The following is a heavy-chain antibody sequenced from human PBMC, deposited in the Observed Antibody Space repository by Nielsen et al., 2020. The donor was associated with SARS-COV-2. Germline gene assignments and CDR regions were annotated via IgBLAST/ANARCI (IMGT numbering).Heavy chain of an antibody. CDR3: ARTSRDITIFGVVIRLGY. D-gene: IGHD3-3*01. CDR1: GYTFTSYD. Sequence: ASVKVSCKASGYTFTSYDINWVRQATGQGLEWMGWMNPNSGNTNYAQKLQGRVTMTTDTSTSTAYMELRSLRSDDTAVYYCARTSRDITIFGVVIRLGYWGQGTLVTVSS. J-gene: IGHJ4*02. V-gene: IGHV1-18*01. CDR2: MNPNSGNT.